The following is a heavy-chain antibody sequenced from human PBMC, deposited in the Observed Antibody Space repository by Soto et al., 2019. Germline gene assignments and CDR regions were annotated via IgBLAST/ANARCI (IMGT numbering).Heavy chain of an antibody. CDR2: ISYDGSNK. J-gene: IGHJ4*02. CDR3: AKDQDGAVDY. Sequence: TGGSLRLSCAASGFTFRSYGIHWVRQAPGKGLEWVAVISYDGSNKYYADSVKGRFTISRDNSKNTLYLQMNSLGAEDTAVYYCAKDQDGAVDYWGQGTLVTVSS. V-gene: IGHV3-30*18. D-gene: IGHD6-19*01. CDR1: GFTFRSYG.